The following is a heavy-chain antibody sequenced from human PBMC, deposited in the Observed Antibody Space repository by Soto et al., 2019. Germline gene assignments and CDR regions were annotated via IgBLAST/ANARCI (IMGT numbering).Heavy chain of an antibody. J-gene: IGHJ4*02. V-gene: IGHV3-23*01. D-gene: IGHD3-3*01. CDR3: AKVGVVIRTYYLDY. CDR1: GFTFSSYA. Sequence: GGSLRLSCAASGFTFSSYAMSWVRQAPGKGLEWVSAISGSGGSTYYADSVKGRFTISRDNSKNTLYLQMNSLRAEDTAVYYCAKVGVVIRTYYLDYWGQGTLVTVSS. CDR2: ISGSGGST.